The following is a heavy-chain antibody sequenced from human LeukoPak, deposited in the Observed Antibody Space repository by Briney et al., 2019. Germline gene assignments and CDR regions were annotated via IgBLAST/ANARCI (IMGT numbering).Heavy chain of an antibody. Sequence: GSSVKVSCKASGGTFSSYAISWVRQAPGQGLEWMGWISAYNGNTNYAQKLQGRVTMTTDTSTSTAYMELRSLRSDDTAVYYCARDFSTRYQLLWQPLYYYYYMDVWGKGTTVTVSS. V-gene: IGHV1-18*01. D-gene: IGHD2-2*01. CDR2: ISAYNGNT. CDR3: ARDFSTRYQLLWQPLYYYYYMDV. J-gene: IGHJ6*03. CDR1: GGTFSSYA.